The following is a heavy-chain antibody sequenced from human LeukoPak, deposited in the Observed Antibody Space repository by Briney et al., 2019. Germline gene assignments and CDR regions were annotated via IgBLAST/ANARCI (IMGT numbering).Heavy chain of an antibody. CDR3: ARGFADFVWGSYPSSY. D-gene: IGHD3-16*02. Sequence: GGSLRLSCAASGFIPTSHGMSWVRQAPGKGLEWVSTVSSRMGTFYTDSVKGRFITSRDNSKSTLLLQMNSLRAEDTAVYYCARGFADFVWGSYPSSYWGQGILVTVSS. J-gene: IGHJ4*02. CDR1: GFIPTSHG. V-gene: IGHV3-23*01. CDR2: VSSRMGT.